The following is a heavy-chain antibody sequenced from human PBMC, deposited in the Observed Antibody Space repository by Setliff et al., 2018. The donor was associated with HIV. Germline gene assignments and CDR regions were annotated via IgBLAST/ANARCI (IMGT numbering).Heavy chain of an antibody. Sequence: GGSLRLSCAVSGFTFDDYGMSWVRQAPGKGLEWVSGINWNGGSTGYADSVKGRFTISRDNDKNSVHLQMTSLRAEDTAVYYCASSGSGSYINWFGPWGQGTLVTVSS. J-gene: IGHJ5*02. V-gene: IGHV3-20*04. CDR2: INWNGGST. CDR1: GFTFDDYG. CDR3: ASSGSGSYINWFGP. D-gene: IGHD3-10*01.